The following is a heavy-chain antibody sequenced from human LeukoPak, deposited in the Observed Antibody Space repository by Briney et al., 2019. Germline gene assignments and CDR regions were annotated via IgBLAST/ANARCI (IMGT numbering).Heavy chain of an antibody. V-gene: IGHV3-11*01. CDR2: ISSSGSTI. Sequence: TGGPLRLSGAASGFTYSDYYMSWLRQAPGKGVEGVSYISSSGSTIYYADSVKGRFTISRDNAKNSLYLQMNSLRAEDTAVYYCARAGDPTYVCWGQGNLVTVSS. CDR3: ARAGDPTYVC. D-gene: IGHD3-16*01. J-gene: IGHJ4*02. CDR1: GFTYSDYY.